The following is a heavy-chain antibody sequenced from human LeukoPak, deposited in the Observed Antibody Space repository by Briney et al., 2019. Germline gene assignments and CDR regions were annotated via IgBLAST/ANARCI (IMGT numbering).Heavy chain of an antibody. CDR3: ARLRNPLADFDY. D-gene: IGHD1-14*01. CDR2: IYYSGST. V-gene: IGHV4-39*01. J-gene: IGHJ4*02. Sequence: SETLSLTCTVSGGSISSSSYYWGWIRQPPGKGLEWIGSIYYSGSTYNNPSLKSRVTISVDTSKNQFSLKLSSVTAADTAVYYCARLRNPLADFDYWGQGTLVTVSS. CDR1: GGSISSSSYY.